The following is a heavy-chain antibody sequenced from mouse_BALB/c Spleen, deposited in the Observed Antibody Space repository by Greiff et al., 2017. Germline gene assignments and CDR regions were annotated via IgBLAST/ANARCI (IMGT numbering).Heavy chain of an antibody. CDR2: ISYSGST. CDR3: ARRGIYYGYDYAMDY. V-gene: IGHV3-8*02. Sequence: VQLQQSGPSLVKPSQTLSLTCSVTGDSITSGYWNWIRKFPGNKLEYMGYISYSGSTYYNPSLKSRISITRDTSKNQYYLQLNSVTTEDTATYYCARRGIYYGYDYAMDYWGQGTSVTVSS. D-gene: IGHD2-2*01. J-gene: IGHJ4*01. CDR1: GDSITSGY.